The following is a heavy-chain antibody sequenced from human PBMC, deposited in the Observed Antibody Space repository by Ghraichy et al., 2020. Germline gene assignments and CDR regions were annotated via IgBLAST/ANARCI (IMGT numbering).Heavy chain of an antibody. CDR1: GGTFSSYA. CDR2: IIPIFGTA. D-gene: IGHD7-27*01. CDR3: ARPSLGIHYYYYMDV. J-gene: IGHJ6*03. V-gene: IGHV1-69*13. Sequence: SVKVSCKASGGTFSSYAISWVRQAPGQGLEWMGGIIPIFGTANYAQKFQGRVTITSDESTSTAYMELSILRSEDTAVYYCARPSLGIHYYYYMDVWGKGTTVTVSS.